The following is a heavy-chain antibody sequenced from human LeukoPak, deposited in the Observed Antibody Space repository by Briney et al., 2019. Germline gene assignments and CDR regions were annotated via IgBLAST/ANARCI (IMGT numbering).Heavy chain of an antibody. CDR3: AKSGGYGLIDY. J-gene: IGHJ4*02. V-gene: IGHV4-39*01. CDR1: GASVSGSPYY. Sequence: SETLSLTCTVSGASVSGSPYYWGWIRQPPGKGLEWIGSIYSSGSTYYNASLQSRVTISIETSKNQISLKLNSVTAADTAIYYCAKSGGYGLIDYWGQGTLVTVSS. D-gene: IGHD1-26*01. CDR2: IYSSGST.